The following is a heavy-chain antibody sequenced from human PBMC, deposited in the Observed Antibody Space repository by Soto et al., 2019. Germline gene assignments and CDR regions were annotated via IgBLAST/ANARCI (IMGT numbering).Heavy chain of an antibody. V-gene: IGHV3-66*01. Sequence: EVQLVESGGGLVQPGGSLRLSCAASGFTVSSCYMSWVRQAPRKGLEWVSVIYSGGSTYYADSVKGRFTISRDNSKNTLYLQMNSLGAEDTAVYYCVRAIDWWGQGTLVTASS. CDR2: IYSGGST. J-gene: IGHJ4*02. D-gene: IGHD3-9*01. CDR1: GFTVSSCY. CDR3: VRAIDW.